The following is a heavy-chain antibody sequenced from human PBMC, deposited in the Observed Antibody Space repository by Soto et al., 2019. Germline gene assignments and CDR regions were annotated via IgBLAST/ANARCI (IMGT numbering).Heavy chain of an antibody. D-gene: IGHD6-13*01. J-gene: IGHJ3*02. V-gene: IGHV3-48*01. CDR3: ARVQDEEQQLVPEGAFDI. CDR1: GFTFSSYS. CDR2: ISSSSSTI. Sequence: EVQLVESGGGLVQPGGSLRLYCAASGFTFSSYSMNWVRQAPGKGLEWVSYISSSSSTIYYADSVKGRFTISRDNAKNSLYLQMKSLRAEETAVYYCARVQDEEQQLVPEGAFDIWGQGKMVTVSS.